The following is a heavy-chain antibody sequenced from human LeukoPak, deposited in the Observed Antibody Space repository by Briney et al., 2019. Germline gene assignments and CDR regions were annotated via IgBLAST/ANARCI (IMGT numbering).Heavy chain of an antibody. D-gene: IGHD2-2*01. CDR3: ARVAYCSSTSCYNNWFDP. Sequence: SETLSLTCTVSGGSISSYYWSWIRQPPGKGLEWIGYIYYSGSTNYNPSLKSRVTISVDTSKNQFSLKLSSVTAADTAVYYCARVAYCSSTSCYNNWFDPWGQGTLVTVSS. V-gene: IGHV4-59*01. CDR2: IYYSGST. J-gene: IGHJ5*02. CDR1: GGSISSYY.